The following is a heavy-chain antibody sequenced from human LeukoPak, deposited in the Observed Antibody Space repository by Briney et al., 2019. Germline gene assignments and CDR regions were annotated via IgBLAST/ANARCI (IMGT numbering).Heavy chain of an antibody. CDR2: ISISGGTT. D-gene: IGHD5-24*01. Sequence: GGSLRLSCAASGFTFSSSAMTWVHQAPGKGLEWVSIISISGGTTYYADSVKGRFTISRDNSKNTLFLQMNSLRAEDTAVYYCARDALTRGYNYHAFDIWGLGTMVTVSS. V-gene: IGHV3-23*01. J-gene: IGHJ3*02. CDR1: GFTFSSSA. CDR3: ARDALTRGYNYHAFDI.